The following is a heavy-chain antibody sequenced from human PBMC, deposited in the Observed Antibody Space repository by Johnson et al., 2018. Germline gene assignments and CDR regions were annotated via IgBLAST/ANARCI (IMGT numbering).Heavy chain of an antibody. J-gene: IGHJ4*02. CDR3: ARRLAYCSGYCHWNS. CDR1: GYSFNNYW. Sequence: VQLVQSGAEVKKPGESLKISCKGSGYSFNNYWIGWVRQMPGKGLEWVGIIYPDDSDTRYSPSFKGQVPISADNSISTAFLQWSGLRAADNAIYYCARRLAYCSGYCHWNSWGQGTLVTVSS. V-gene: IGHV5-51*03. D-gene: IGHD2-21*02. CDR2: IYPDDSDT.